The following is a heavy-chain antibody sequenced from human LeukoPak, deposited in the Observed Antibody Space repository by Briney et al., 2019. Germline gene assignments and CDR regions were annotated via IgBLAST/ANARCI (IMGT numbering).Heavy chain of an antibody. CDR3: AKDGSYDGRGTTVTTGYFDY. Sequence: PGGSLRLSCAASGFTFSSYAMSWVRQAPGKGLEWVSAISGSGGSTYYADSVKGRFTISRDNSKNTLYLQMNSLRAEDTAVYYCAKDGSYDGRGTTVTTGYFDYWGQGTLVTVSS. CDR2: ISGSGGST. V-gene: IGHV3-23*01. D-gene: IGHD4-17*01. J-gene: IGHJ4*02. CDR1: GFTFSSYA.